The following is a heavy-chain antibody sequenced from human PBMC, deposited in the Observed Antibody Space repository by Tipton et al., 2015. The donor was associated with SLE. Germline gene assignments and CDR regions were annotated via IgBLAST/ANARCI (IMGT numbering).Heavy chain of an antibody. CDR2: ISSSGSTI. CDR1: GDSVSSTNYY. V-gene: IGHV3-11*01. CDR3: AREGRGMDV. J-gene: IGHJ6*02. Sequence: SLRLSCTVSGDSVSSTNYYMSWIRQAPGKGLEWVSYISSSGSTIYYADSVKGRFTISRDNAKNSLYLQMNSLRAEDTAVYYCAREGRGMDVWGQGTTVTVSS.